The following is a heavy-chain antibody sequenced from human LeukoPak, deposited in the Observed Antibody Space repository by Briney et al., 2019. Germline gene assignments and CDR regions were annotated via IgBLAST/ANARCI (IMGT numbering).Heavy chain of an antibody. CDR1: GGTFSSYA. CDR3: ARDSTTMVRGINYYYGMDV. CDR2: IIPIFGTA. V-gene: IGHV1-69*01. Sequence: GFSVKVSCKASGGTFSSYAISWVRQAPGQGLEWMGGIIPIFGTANYAQKFQGRVTITADESTSTAYMELSSLRSEDTAVYYCARDSTTMVRGINYYYGMDVWGKGTTVTVSS. J-gene: IGHJ6*04. D-gene: IGHD3-10*01.